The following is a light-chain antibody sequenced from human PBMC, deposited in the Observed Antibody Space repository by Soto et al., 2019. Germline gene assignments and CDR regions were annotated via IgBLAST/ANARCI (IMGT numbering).Light chain of an antibody. Sequence: VLTQSPATLSWSPGKRATLACIARQTISRYLAWYQQKPGQVPRLLIYYASNRATGVPARFSGSGSGTDYTLNIISLEPDDFAVYYCQQRSTSPFLPFAGGTKVEI. CDR2: YAS. V-gene: IGKV3-11*01. CDR3: QQRSTSPFLP. J-gene: IGKJ4*01. CDR1: QTISRY.